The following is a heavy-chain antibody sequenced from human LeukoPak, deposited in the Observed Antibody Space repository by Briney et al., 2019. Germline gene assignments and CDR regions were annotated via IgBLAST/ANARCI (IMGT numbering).Heavy chain of an antibody. V-gene: IGHV3-30-3*01. CDR2: TSSDLNVK. J-gene: IGHJ4*02. CDR3: AREGYYGSGSPPSLYFDY. D-gene: IGHD3-10*01. Sequence: GSLGLXXAASGFXXRNYVIHWVRQAPGKGLEWVAVTSSDLNVKLYADSVKGRFTISRDNSRSTLYLQMNSLRPEDTAIYYCAREGYYGSGSPPSLYFDYWGQGTLVTVSS. CDR1: GFXXRNYV.